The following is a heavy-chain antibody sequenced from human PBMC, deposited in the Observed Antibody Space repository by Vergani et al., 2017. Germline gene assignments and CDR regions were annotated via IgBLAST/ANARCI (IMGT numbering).Heavy chain of an antibody. CDR1: GFTSSSYG. CDR3: AKDGYDILTGPYGMDV. V-gene: IGHV3-30*02. CDR2: IRYDGSNK. D-gene: IGHD3-9*01. J-gene: IGHJ6*02. Sequence: QVQLVESGGGVVQPGGSLRLSCAASGFTSSSYGMHWVRQAPGKGLEWVAFIRYDGSNKYYADSVKGRFTISRDNSKNTLYLQMNSLRAEDTAVYYCAKDGYDILTGPYGMDVWGQGTTVTVSS.